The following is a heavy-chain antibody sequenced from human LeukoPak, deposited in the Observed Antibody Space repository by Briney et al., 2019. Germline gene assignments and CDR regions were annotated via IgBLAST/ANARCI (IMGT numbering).Heavy chain of an antibody. CDR2: IIPIFGTA. CDR1: GGTFSSYA. D-gene: IGHD3-22*01. V-gene: IGHV1-69*13. J-gene: IGHJ4*02. CDR3: ARGYDSSGYCDY. Sequence: SVKVSCKASGGTFSSYAISWVRQAPGQGLEWMGGIIPIFGTANYAQKFQGRVTITADESTSTAYMELSSLRSEDTAVYYCARGYDSSGYCDYWGQGTLVTVSS.